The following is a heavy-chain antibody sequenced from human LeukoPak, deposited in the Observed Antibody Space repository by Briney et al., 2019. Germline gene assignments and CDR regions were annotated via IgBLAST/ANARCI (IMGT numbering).Heavy chain of an antibody. D-gene: IGHD6-13*01. CDR1: GYTFTSYD. CDR2: MNPNSGNT. CDR3: ARRSSSSWYSAVRYFDY. V-gene: IGHV1-8*01. J-gene: IGHJ4*02. Sequence: GASVKVSCKASGYTFTSYDINWVRQATGQGLEWMGWMNPNSGNTGYAQEFQGRVTMTRNTSISTAYMELSSLRSEDTAVYYCARRSSSSWYSAVRYFDYWGQGTLVTVSS.